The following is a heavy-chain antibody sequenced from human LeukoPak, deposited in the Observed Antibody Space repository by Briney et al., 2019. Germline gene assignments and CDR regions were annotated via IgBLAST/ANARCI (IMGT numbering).Heavy chain of an antibody. J-gene: IGHJ4*02. CDR2: ISSSGSTI. D-gene: IGHD1-26*01. CDR1: GFTFSDYY. V-gene: IGHV3-11*01. Sequence: GGSLRLSCAASGFTFSDYYMSWLRQAPGKGLEWVSYISSSGSTIYYADSVKGRFTISRDNAKNSLYLQMNSLRAEDTAFYYCARVWYSGSYPLDYWGQGTLVTVSS. CDR3: ARVWYSGSYPLDY.